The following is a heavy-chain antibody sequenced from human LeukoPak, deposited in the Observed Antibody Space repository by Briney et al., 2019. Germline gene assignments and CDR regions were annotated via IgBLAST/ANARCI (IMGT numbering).Heavy chain of an antibody. CDR3: ATGEPALFDK. Sequence: GGSLRLSCEASGFTLSNFWMHWVRQGPGKGLVWVSRIKSDGSSTNYADSVKGRFTISRDNTKNTVYLQMNSLRVEDTALYYCATGEPALFDKRGQGTLVTVSS. J-gene: IGHJ4*02. CDR1: GFTLSNFW. D-gene: IGHD1-14*01. V-gene: IGHV3-74*01. CDR2: IKSDGSST.